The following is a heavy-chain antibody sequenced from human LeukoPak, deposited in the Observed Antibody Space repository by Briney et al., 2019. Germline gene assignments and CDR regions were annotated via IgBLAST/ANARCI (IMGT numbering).Heavy chain of an antibody. CDR3: ARRGPGNWYFDL. Sequence: SETLSLTCTVYGGSFNDYYWTWIRQSPGKGLEWVAEIIHSGRTNYNPSLRSRVSLSVDTSKRQFSLKLTSVTAADTAVYFCARRGPGNWYFDLWGRGTLVTVSS. J-gene: IGHJ2*01. V-gene: IGHV4-34*12. CDR1: GGSFNDYY. D-gene: IGHD3-10*01. CDR2: IIHSGRT.